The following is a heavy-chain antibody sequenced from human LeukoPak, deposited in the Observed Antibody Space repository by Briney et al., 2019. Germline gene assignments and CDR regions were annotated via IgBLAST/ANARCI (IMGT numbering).Heavy chain of an antibody. D-gene: IGHD5-12*01. V-gene: IGHV1-69*13. CDR1: GYTFNTYG. CDR2: IIPIFSTA. CDR3: ASSSSGYDYYYYYMDV. J-gene: IGHJ6*03. Sequence: SVKVSCKASGYTFNTYGITWVRQAPGQGLEWMGGIIPIFSTANYAQKFQGRVTITADESTSTAYMELSSLRSEDTAVYYCASSSSGYDYYYYYMDVWGKGTTVTISS.